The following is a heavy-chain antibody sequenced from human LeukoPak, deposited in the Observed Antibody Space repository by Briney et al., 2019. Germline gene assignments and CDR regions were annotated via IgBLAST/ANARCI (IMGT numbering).Heavy chain of an antibody. CDR3: ARLRGYDNDYVWGSYRYTDISGYYYYGMDV. Sequence: GASVKVSCKASGYTFTGYYMHWVRQAPGQGLEWMGWINPNSGGTNYAQKFQGRVTMTRDTSISTAYMELSRLRSDDTAVYYCARLRGYDNDYVWGSYRYTDISGYYYYGMDVWGQGTTVTVSS. CDR1: GYTFTGYY. CDR2: INPNSGGT. D-gene: IGHD3-16*02. J-gene: IGHJ6*02. V-gene: IGHV1-2*02.